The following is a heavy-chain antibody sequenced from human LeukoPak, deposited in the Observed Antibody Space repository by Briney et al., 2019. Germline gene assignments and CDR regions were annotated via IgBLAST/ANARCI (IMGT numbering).Heavy chain of an antibody. J-gene: IGHJ3*02. CDR2: ISSSSSTI. D-gene: IGHD6-19*01. V-gene: IGHV3-48*04. CDR1: GFTFSSYS. Sequence: SGGSLRLSCAASGFTFSSYSMNWVRQAPGKGLEWVSYISSSSSTIYYADSVKGRFTISRDNAKNSLYLQMNSLRAEDTAVYYCARDAHSSGWYDRDAFDIWGQGTMVTVSS. CDR3: ARDAHSSGWYDRDAFDI.